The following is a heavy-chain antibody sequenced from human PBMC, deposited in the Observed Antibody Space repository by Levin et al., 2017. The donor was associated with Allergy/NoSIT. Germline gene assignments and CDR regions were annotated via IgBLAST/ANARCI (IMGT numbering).Heavy chain of an antibody. CDR1: GFTFSSYP. CDR3: VKDSSTWTGDSFDY. CDR2: ISSNGGTT. V-gene: IGHV3-64D*06. J-gene: IGHJ4*02. D-gene: IGHD6-13*01. Sequence: PGESLKISCSASGFTFSSYPMHWVRQAPGKGLEYVSLISSNGGTTYYADSVKGRFTISRDNSKNTLYLQMSSLRAEDTALYYCVKDSSTWTGDSFDYWGQGTLVTVSS.